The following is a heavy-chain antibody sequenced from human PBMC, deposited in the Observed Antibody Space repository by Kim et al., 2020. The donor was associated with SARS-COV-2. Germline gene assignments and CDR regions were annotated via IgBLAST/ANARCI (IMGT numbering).Heavy chain of an antibody. J-gene: IGHJ4*02. CDR3: AKDIWDSGAAAGG. D-gene: IGHD6-13*01. Sequence: YADSVKGRFTISRDNAKNSLYLQMNSLRAEDTALYYCAKDIWDSGAAAGGWGQGTLVTVSS. V-gene: IGHV3-9*01.